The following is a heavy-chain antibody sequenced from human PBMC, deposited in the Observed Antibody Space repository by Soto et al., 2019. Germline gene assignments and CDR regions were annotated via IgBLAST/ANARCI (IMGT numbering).Heavy chain of an antibody. V-gene: IGHV3-23*01. Sequence: EVQLLESGGGLVQPGGSLRLSCAASGFTFSSYAMSWVRQAPGKGLEWVSAISGSGGSTYYADSVKGRFTISRDNSKNTLYLQINSLRAEDTAVYYCAKGVAAGVWYFDLWGRGTLVTVSS. CDR2: ISGSGGST. J-gene: IGHJ2*01. CDR3: AKGVAAGVWYFDL. D-gene: IGHD6-13*01. CDR1: GFTFSSYA.